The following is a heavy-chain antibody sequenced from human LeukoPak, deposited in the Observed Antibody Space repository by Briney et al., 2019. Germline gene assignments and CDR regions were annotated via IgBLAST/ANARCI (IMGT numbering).Heavy chain of an antibody. D-gene: IGHD6-19*01. V-gene: IGHV4-61*01. Sequence: PSETLSLTCTVSGGSVSSGSYYWSWIRQPPGKGLEWIGYIYYSGSTKYNPSLKSRVTISVDTSKNQFSLKLSSVSAAETAVYYCARVSSSGWYSVDYWGQGTLVTVSS. CDR3: ARVSSSGWYSVDY. J-gene: IGHJ4*02. CDR2: IYYSGST. CDR1: GGSVSSGSYY.